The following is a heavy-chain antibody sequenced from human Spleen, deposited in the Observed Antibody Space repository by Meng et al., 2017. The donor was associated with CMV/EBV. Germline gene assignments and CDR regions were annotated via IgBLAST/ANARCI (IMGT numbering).Heavy chain of an antibody. J-gene: IGHJ6*02. Sequence: ASVKVSCKASGYTFTSYYMNWVRQAPGQGLEWMGISNPSGGSTNYAQKFQGRVTMTRDKSTSTGYMELSSLSSADTAVYYCARDRDSTIAALYYYHYFGMDVWGQGTTVTVSS. CDR3: ARDRDSTIAALYYYHYFGMDV. D-gene: IGHD6-13*01. V-gene: IGHV1-46*01. CDR2: SNPSGGST. CDR1: GYTFTSYY.